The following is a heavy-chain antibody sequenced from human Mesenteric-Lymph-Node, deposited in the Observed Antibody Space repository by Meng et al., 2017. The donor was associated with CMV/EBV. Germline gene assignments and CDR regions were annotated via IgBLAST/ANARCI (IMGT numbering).Heavy chain of an antibody. D-gene: IGHD3-10*01. Sequence: GGSLRLSCAASGFTFSSYAMSWVRQAPGKGLEWVSSITSSGNYMYYADSVKGRFTISRDSAKDSLYLQMNSLRVEDTAVYYCAREISMLRGGADWGQGTLVTVSS. CDR3: AREISMLRGGAD. J-gene: IGHJ4*02. CDR1: GFTFSSYA. CDR2: ITSSGNYM. V-gene: IGHV3-21*01.